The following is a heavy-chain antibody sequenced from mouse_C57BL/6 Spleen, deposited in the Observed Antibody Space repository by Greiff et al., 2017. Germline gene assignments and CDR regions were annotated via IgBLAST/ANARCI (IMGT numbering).Heavy chain of an antibody. CDR2: IYPRSGNT. CDR1: GYTFTSYG. Sequence: QVQLKQSGAELARPGASVKLSCKASGYTFTSYGISWVKQRTGQGLEWIGEIYPRSGNTYYNEKFKGKATLTADKSSSTAYMALRSLTSEDSAVYFCARRGHYDWYFDVWGTGTTVTVSS. D-gene: IGHD1-1*01. J-gene: IGHJ1*03. V-gene: IGHV1-81*01. CDR3: ARRGHYDWYFDV.